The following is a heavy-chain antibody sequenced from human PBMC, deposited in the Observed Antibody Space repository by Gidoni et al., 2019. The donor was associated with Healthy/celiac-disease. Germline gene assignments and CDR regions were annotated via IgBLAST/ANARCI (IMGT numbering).Heavy chain of an antibody. CDR3: AREPRYSNAHFDY. Sequence: QVQLQESGPGLVEPSGTLSLTCPVSGGSLSSSHWWSWVRPPPGKGLVWIGEIYHSGSTNYNPSLNSRVTISVDNTKNQFSLQLSSVTAAATAVYYCAREPRYSNAHFDYWGQGTLVTVSS. V-gene: IGHV4-4*02. J-gene: IGHJ4*02. CDR1: GGSLSSSHW. D-gene: IGHD6-13*01. CDR2: IYHSGST.